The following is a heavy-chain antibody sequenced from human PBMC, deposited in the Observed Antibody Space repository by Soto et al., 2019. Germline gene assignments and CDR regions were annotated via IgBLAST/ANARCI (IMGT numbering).Heavy chain of an antibody. CDR1: GGYIRNYY. V-gene: IGHV4-59*08. Sequence: SETLSLTCNVSGGYIRNYYWSWIRQPPGKGLEWFGYVYFNGNTNYNPSLKSRVTISVGTSKNQFSLNLNSVTAADTAVYYCAATTISQGSAFDVWGQGIAVTVSS. J-gene: IGHJ3*01. CDR2: VYFNGNT. CDR3: AATTISQGSAFDV. D-gene: IGHD3-10*01.